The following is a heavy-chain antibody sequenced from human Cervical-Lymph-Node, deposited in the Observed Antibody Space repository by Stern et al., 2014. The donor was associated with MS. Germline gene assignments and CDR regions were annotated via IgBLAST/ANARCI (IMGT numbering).Heavy chain of an antibody. V-gene: IGHV4-39*01. CDR3: ARHDGWLPHY. CDR2: IYYSGTT. Sequence: QVQLQESGPGLVKPSETLSLTCSVSGGSISRSTYYWGWIRQPPGKGLEWIGSIYYSGTTYYNPSLKSRVTIDTSTNQFSLRLPFVTAADTAVYYCARHDGWLPHYWSQGTLVTVSS. D-gene: IGHD5-12*01. J-gene: IGHJ4*02. CDR1: GGSISRSTYY.